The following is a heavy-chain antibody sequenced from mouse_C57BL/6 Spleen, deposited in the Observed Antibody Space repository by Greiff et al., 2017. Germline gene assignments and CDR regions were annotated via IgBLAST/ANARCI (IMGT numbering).Heavy chain of an antibody. V-gene: IGHV5-4*01. CDR2: ISDGGSYT. D-gene: IGHD2-4*01. CDR3: ARERLRRDYYAMDY. J-gene: IGHJ4*01. Sequence: EVQVVESGGGLVKPGGSLKLSCAASGFTFSSYAMSWVRQTPEKRLEWVATISDGGSYTYYPDNVKGRFTISRDNAKNNLYLQMSHLKSEDTAMYYCARERLRRDYYAMDYWGQGTSVTVSS. CDR1: GFTFSSYA.